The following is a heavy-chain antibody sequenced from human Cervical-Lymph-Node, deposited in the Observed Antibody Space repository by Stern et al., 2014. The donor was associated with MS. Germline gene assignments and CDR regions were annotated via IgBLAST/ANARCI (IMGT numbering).Heavy chain of an antibody. CDR3: ARDDVGFEELFPNNAEGLDY. J-gene: IGHJ4*02. D-gene: IGHD1-26*01. Sequence: QVQLEESGGGVVQPGASLKLSCAAFGFTFSRFAMYWVRQAPGQGLEWLAVLSSDGTTDYYADAVKGRFTVSRDNSANTLYLHMKSVGAEDTAVYYCARDDVGFEELFPNNAEGLDYWGQGTLVTVSS. V-gene: IGHV3-30*04. CDR1: GFTFSRFA. CDR2: LSSDGTTD.